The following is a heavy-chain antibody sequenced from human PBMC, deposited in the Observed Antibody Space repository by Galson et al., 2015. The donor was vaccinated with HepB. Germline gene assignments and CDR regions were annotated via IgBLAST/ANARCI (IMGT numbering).Heavy chain of an antibody. V-gene: IGHV4-31*11. CDR1: CGSIRSVGFY. CDR2: IYYSGST. CDR3: ARRVVVPAARAYYFDY. D-gene: IGHD2-2*01. J-gene: IGHJ4*02. Sequence: ALSLTCAFFCGSIRSVGFYWSWTRQHQGKGLEWVGYIYYSGSTYYNPSLKSRVTISADTSKNQFYLKLCSVTAADRAVYYGARRVVVPAARAYYFDYWGQGTLVTVSS.